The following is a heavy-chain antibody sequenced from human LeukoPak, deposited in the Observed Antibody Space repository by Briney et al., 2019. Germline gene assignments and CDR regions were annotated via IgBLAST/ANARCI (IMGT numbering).Heavy chain of an antibody. D-gene: IGHD5-18*01. V-gene: IGHV1-69*04. Sequence: GSSVKVSCKASGGTFSSYAISWVRQAPGQGLEWMGRIIPILGIANYAQKFQGRVTITADKSTSTAYMELSSLRSEDTAVYYCARGTSGYSYVGFDPRGQGTLVTVSS. J-gene: IGHJ5*02. CDR2: IIPILGIA. CDR1: GGTFSSYA. CDR3: ARGTSGYSYVGFDP.